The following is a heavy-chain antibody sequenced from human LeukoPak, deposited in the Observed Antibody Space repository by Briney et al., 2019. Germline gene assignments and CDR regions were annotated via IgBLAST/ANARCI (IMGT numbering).Heavy chain of an antibody. Sequence: SVKVSCKASGGTFSSYAISWARQAPGQGLEWMGRIIPILGIANYAQKFQGRVTITADKSTSTAYMELSSLRSEDTAVYYCAPFWGRASGYYGARPFDYWGQGTLVTVSS. CDR1: GGTFSSYA. J-gene: IGHJ4*02. CDR3: APFWGRASGYYGARPFDY. D-gene: IGHD3-16*01. V-gene: IGHV1-69*04. CDR2: IIPILGIA.